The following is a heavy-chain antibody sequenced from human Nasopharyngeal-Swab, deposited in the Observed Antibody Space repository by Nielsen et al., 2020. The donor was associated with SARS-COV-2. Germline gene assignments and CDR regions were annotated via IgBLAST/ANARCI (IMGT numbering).Heavy chain of an antibody. V-gene: IGHV3-49*04. Sequence: GGSLRLSCTASGSTSGDYAMSWVRQAPGKGLEWVGFIRGKAYEGTTEYAASVKGRSTISRDDSKSIAYLQMNSLKTEDTAVYYCTRVGGSYYWRYFDHWGRGTLVTVSS. CDR3: TRVGGSYYWRYFDH. J-gene: IGHJ2*01. CDR1: GSTSGDYA. CDR2: IRGKAYEGTT. D-gene: IGHD2-15*01.